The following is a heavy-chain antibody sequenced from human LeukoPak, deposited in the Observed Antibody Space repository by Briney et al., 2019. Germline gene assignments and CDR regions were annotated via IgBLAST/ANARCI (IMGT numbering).Heavy chain of an antibody. CDR1: GYTFPGYY. Sequence: GASVKVSCKASGYTFPGYYMHWVRQAPGQGLEWMGWINPNSGGTNYAPKFQGRVTMTRDTSISTAYMELSRLRSDDTAVYYCAREGSSGYYRVGFNWFDPWGQGTLVTVSS. CDR2: INPNSGGT. D-gene: IGHD3-22*01. CDR3: AREGSSGYYRVGFNWFDP. V-gene: IGHV1-2*02. J-gene: IGHJ5*02.